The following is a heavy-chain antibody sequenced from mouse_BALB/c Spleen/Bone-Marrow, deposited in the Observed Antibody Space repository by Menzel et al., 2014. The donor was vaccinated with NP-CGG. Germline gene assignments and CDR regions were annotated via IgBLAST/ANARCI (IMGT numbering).Heavy chain of an antibody. CDR1: GYTFTDYP. CDR2: ISIYSGNT. J-gene: IGHJ2*01. V-gene: IGHV1S137*01. D-gene: IGHD3-1*01. Sequence: VKLVESGPELVRPGVSVKISCKGSGYTFTDYPMHWVKQSHAKSLEWIGVISIYSGNTNYNQNFKGKAKMTVDKSSSTVYIETARLTFEDFAHNPFARGFLGFFDYRGQGTPPPGPS. CDR3: ARGFLGFFDY.